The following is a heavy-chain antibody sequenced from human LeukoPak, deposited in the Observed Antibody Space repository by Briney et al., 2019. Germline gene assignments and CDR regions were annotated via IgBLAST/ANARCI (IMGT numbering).Heavy chain of an antibody. Sequence: PSETLSLTCTVSGGSISSYYWGWIRQPPGKGLEWVGNIYYSGSTYYNPSLKSQVTISVDTSKNQFSLKLSSVTAADTAVYSCARDLIHLWSGASGAFDIWGQGTMVTVSS. CDR2: IYYSGST. CDR1: GGSISSYY. CDR3: ARDLIHLWSGASGAFDI. J-gene: IGHJ3*02. V-gene: IGHV4-39*07. D-gene: IGHD5-18*01.